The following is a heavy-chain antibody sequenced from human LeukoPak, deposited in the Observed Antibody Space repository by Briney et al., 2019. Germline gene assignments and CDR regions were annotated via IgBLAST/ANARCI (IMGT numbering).Heavy chain of an antibody. CDR2: TSAYNGNT. D-gene: IGHD3-22*01. CDR1: GYTFTSYG. CDR3: ARDFSKLYDSSGYTPDY. J-gene: IGHJ4*02. V-gene: IGHV1-18*01. Sequence: ASVKVSCKASGYTFTSYGISWVRQAPGQGLEWMGWTSAYNGNTNYAQKLQGRVTMTTDTSTSTAYMELRSLRSDDTAVYYCARDFSKLYDSSGYTPDYWGQGTLVTVSS.